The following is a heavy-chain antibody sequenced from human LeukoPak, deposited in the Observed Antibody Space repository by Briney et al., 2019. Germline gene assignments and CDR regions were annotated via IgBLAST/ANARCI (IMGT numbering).Heavy chain of an antibody. V-gene: IGHV3-53*01. Sequence: GGSLRLSCAASGFTVSSDYMTWVRQAQGQGLEWVPVIYIGGSTYYADSVKGRFTISRDNSKNTVYLEMNNVRAEDMAVYYCARAVKPPFVRETFYPYYFDSWGQGALVTVSS. J-gene: IGHJ4*02. CDR2: IYIGGST. CDR1: GFTVSSDY. D-gene: IGHD3-10*01. CDR3: ARAVKPPFVRETFYPYYFDS.